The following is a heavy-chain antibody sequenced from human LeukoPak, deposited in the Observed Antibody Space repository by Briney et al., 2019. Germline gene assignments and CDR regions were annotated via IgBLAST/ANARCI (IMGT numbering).Heavy chain of an antibody. J-gene: IGHJ4*02. CDR2: INPNSGGT. V-gene: IGHV1-2*02. CDR1: GYTFTGYY. CDR3: ARDSSGSYYFDY. D-gene: IGHD1-26*01. Sequence: AAVKVSCKASGYTFTGYYMHWVRRAPGQGLEWMGWINPNSGGTNYAQKFQGRVTMTRDTSISTAYMELSRLRSDDTAVYYCARDSSGSYYFDYWGQGTLVTVSS.